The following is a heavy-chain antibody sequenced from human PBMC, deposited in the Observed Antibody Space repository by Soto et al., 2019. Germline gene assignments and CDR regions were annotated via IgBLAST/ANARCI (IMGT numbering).Heavy chain of an antibody. D-gene: IGHD3-9*01. V-gene: IGHV3-11*05. CDR3: ARVSLTYYDILTGPAWAFDI. J-gene: IGHJ3*02. CDR2: ISSSSSYT. CDR1: GFTFSDYY. Sequence: PGGSLRLSCAASGFTFSDYYMSWIRQAPGKGLEWVSYISSSSSYTNYADSVKGRFTISRDNAKNSLYLQMNSLRAEDTAVYYCARVSLTYYDILTGPAWAFDIWGQGTMVTVSS.